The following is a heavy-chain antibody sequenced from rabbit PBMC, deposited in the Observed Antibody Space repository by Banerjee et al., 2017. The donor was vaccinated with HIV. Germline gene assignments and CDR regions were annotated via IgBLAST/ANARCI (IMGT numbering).Heavy chain of an antibody. CDR3: GRDLAGVIGWNFNL. D-gene: IGHD4-1*01. Sequence: QEQLVESGGGLVQPEGSLTLTCKASGSDISSNAMCWVRQAPGKGLEYIGCIYAGSRDTPFYASWAKGRFTISKTSSTTVTLQMTSLPAADTAPYFCGRDLAGVIGWNFNLWGQGTLVTVS. CDR1: GSDISSNA. J-gene: IGHJ4*01. V-gene: IGHV1S45*01. CDR2: IYAGSRDTP.